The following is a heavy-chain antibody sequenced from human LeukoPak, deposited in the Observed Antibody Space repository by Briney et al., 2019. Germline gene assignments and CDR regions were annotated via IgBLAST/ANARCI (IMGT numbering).Heavy chain of an antibody. V-gene: IGHV1-8*01. CDR1: GYTFTSYD. CDR2: MNPNTGNT. CDR3: ARKFLGSRGYYFDY. Sequence: ASVKVSCKASGYTFTSYDINWVRQATGQGLEWMGWMNPNTGNTGYAQKFQGRVTMTRNTSIRTAYMELSSLRSEDTAVYYCARKFLGSRGYYFDYWGQGTLVAVPS. D-gene: IGHD3-10*01. J-gene: IGHJ4*02.